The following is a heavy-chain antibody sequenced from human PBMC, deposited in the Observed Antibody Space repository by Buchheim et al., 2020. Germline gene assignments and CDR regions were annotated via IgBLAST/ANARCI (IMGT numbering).Heavy chain of an antibody. V-gene: IGHV3-11*01. CDR3: TRHSRYCSGTTCGPVEF. D-gene: IGHD2-2*01. J-gene: IGHJ4*02. Sequence: QVQLVESGGGLVEPGGSLRLSCAASGFIFRDHYMSWIRQAPGQGLEWISFITSGGNYMYYVDSAKGRFTLSRDNAKNSLYLQMNSLRAEDTAVYYCTRHSRYCSGTTCGPVEFWGQGTL. CDR2: ITSGGNYM. CDR1: GFIFRDHY.